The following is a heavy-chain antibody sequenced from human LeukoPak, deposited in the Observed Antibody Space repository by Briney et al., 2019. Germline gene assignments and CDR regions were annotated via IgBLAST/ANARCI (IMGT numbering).Heavy chain of an antibody. CDR2: IKQDETEK. D-gene: IGHD3-3*01. CDR1: GFTFSNFW. Sequence: GESLRLSCTASGFTFSNFWMGWVRQAPGKGLEWVANIKQDETEKFYLGSVKGRFTISRDNAKNSLYLQMNSLRVEDTAMYYCVKGGTDYDFWNDSSYSYYFDFWGQGTLVTVSS. J-gene: IGHJ4*02. CDR3: VKGGTDYDFWNDSSYSYYFDF. V-gene: IGHV3-7*03.